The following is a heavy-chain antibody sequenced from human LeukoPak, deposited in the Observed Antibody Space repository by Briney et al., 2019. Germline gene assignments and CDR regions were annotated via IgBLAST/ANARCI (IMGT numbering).Heavy chain of an antibody. Sequence: PGGSLRLSCAASGFTFSSYWMSWVRQAPGKGLEWVSYISSSSSTIYYADSVKGRFTTSRDNAKNSLYLQMNSLRAEDTAVYYCARASFGYYYMDVWGKGTTVTVSS. CDR1: GFTFSSYW. CDR2: ISSSSSTI. D-gene: IGHD3-16*01. J-gene: IGHJ6*03. V-gene: IGHV3-48*01. CDR3: ARASFGYYYMDV.